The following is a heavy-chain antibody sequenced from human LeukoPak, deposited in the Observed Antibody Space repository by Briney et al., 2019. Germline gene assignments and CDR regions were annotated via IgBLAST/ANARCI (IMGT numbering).Heavy chain of an antibody. CDR2: IIPIFGTA. D-gene: IGHD3-3*01. J-gene: IGHJ4*02. V-gene: IGHV1-69*13. Sequence: GASVKVSCKASGGTFSSYAISWVRQAPGQGLEWMGGIIPIFGTANYAQKFQGRVTITADESTSTAYMELSRLRSDDTAVYYCARGFTIFGVVIPGYWGQGTLVTVSS. CDR3: ARGFTIFGVVIPGY. CDR1: GGTFSSYA.